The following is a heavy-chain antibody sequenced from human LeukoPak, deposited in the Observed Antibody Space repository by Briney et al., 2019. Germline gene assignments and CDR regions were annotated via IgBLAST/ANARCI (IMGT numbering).Heavy chain of an antibody. D-gene: IGHD3-10*01. V-gene: IGHV2-70*11. J-gene: IGHJ3*02. CDR3: ARRLYGSGSSNAFDI. Sequence: TESGPALVKPTQTLTLTCTFSGFSLSTDEMSVSWVRQPPGKALEWLARIDWDDDKYCSESLKTRLTISKDTSKNQVVLTMTNMDPVDTATYYCARRLYGSGSSNAFDIWGQGTMVTVSS. CDR2: IDWDDDK. CDR1: GFSLSTDEMS.